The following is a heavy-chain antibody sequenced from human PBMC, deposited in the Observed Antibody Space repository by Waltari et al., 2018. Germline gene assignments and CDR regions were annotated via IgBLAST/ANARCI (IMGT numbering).Heavy chain of an antibody. CDR2: IIPIFGTA. CDR1: GGTFSSYA. J-gene: IGHJ3*02. CDR3: ARDVPHTTVTHDAFDI. V-gene: IGHV1-69*05. D-gene: IGHD4-17*01. Sequence: QVQLVQSGAEVKKPGSSVKVSCKASGGTFSSYAISWVRQAPGQGLEWMGGIIPIFGTANYAHKFQGRVTITPDESTSTAYMELSSLRSEDTAVYYCARDVPHTTVTHDAFDIWGQGTMVTVSS.